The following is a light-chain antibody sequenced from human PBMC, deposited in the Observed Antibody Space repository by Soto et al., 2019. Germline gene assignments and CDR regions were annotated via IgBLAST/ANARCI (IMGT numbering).Light chain of an antibody. J-gene: IGLJ2*01. V-gene: IGLV1-40*01. CDR1: SSNIGAGYD. CDR3: QSYDSSLSVV. Sequence: SVLTQPPSVSGAPGQRVTISCTGSSSNIGAGYDLHWYQQLPGTAPKLLIYGNSNRLPGVPDRFSGSKSGTSASLAITGLQAEDEAAYYRQSYDSSLSVVFGGGTTLTVL. CDR2: GNS.